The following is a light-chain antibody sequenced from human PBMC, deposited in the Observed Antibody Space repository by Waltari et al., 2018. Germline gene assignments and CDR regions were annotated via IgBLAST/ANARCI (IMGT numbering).Light chain of an antibody. V-gene: IGKV1-9*01. Sequence: DIHLTQSPSFLSASVGDRVTITCRASQGVSSYLAWYQQKPGKAPKLLIYAASTLVSGAPSRFRGSGSGTEFTLTISSLRPEDFATYYCQQFNSFGGGTKVEIK. CDR3: QQFNS. J-gene: IGKJ4*01. CDR1: QGVSSY. CDR2: AAS.